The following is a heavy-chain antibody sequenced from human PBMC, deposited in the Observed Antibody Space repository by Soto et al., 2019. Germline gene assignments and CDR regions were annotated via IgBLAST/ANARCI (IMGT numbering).Heavy chain of an antibody. CDR1: GGSFSGYY. CDR3: ARDKITGLFDY. J-gene: IGHJ4*02. V-gene: IGHV4-34*01. Sequence: QVQLQQWGAGLLKPSETLSLTCAVYGGSFSGYYWTWIRQPPGTGLEWVGEINHSGSTNYNPSLKSRVTRPVETSKNQFSLKLTSVTAAGTAVYYCARDKITGLFDYWGQGTLVTVSS. CDR2: INHSGST. D-gene: IGHD2-8*02.